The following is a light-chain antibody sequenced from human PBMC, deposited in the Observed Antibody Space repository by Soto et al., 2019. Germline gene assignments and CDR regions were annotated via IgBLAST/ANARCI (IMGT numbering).Light chain of an antibody. V-gene: IGKV1-39*01. CDR3: EQSYSVPLT. CDR1: HDIGNH. Sequence: DIQMTQSPSSLSISVGDRVTITCRSSHDIGNHLNWYQQKPGKAPQLLLYSAFTLQSRVPSRFSGSGSGTAFTLTITSLQPEDSATYFCEQSYSVPLTFGGGTKVEV. J-gene: IGKJ4*01. CDR2: SAF.